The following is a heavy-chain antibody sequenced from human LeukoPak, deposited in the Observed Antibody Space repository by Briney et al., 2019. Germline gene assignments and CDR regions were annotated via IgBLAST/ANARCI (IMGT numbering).Heavy chain of an antibody. CDR2: ISYDRRDT. Sequence: GGSPRLSCTGSGFTFGSRGMCWVRQAPGKGLEWVSSISYDRRDTHYADSVRGRFTISRDISDNTLYLQMNSLRDEDTALYYCANSPGAWGHDYWGQGTLVFVSS. V-gene: IGHV3-23*01. CDR1: GFTFGSRG. CDR3: ANSPGAWGHDY. D-gene: IGHD7-27*01. J-gene: IGHJ4*02.